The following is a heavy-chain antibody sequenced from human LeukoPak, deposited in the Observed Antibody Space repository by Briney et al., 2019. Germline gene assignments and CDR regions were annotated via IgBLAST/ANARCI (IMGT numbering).Heavy chain of an antibody. V-gene: IGHV4-39*01. Sequence: PSETLSLTRTASGGSISSSSYYWGWIRQPPGKGLEWIGSIYYSGSTYYNPSLKSRVTISVDTSKNQFSLKLSSVTAADTAVYYCARIESYYDSSGYYYFDYWGQGTLVTVSS. J-gene: IGHJ4*02. CDR2: IYYSGST. CDR1: GGSISSSSYY. D-gene: IGHD3-22*01. CDR3: ARIESYYDSSGYYYFDY.